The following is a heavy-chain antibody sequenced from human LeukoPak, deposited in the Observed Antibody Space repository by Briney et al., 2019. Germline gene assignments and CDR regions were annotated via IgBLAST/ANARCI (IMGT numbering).Heavy chain of an antibody. CDR2: ISSSSSTI. CDR1: GFTFSSYS. CDR3: ARAGYCSGGSCYYDY. D-gene: IGHD2-15*01. Sequence: GGSLRLSCAASGFTFSSYSMNWVRQAPGKGLEWVSYISSSSSTIYYADSVKGRFTISRDNAKNSLYLQVNSLRDEDTAVYYCARAGYCSGGSCYYDYWGQGTLVTVSS. J-gene: IGHJ4*02. V-gene: IGHV3-48*02.